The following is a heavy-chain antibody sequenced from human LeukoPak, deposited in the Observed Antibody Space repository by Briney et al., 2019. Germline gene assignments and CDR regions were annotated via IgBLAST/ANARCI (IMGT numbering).Heavy chain of an antibody. D-gene: IGHD1-1*01. V-gene: IGHV1-18*01. CDR1: GYTCTNYG. CDR2: ISAYNGNT. Sequence: ASVKVSCKASGYTCTNYGITWVRQAPGQGLEWMGWISAYNGNTNNAQKLQGRVTMTTDTHTSTAYTELRSLRSDDTAVYYCARGPRYSPDYWGQGTLVTVSS. J-gene: IGHJ4*02. CDR3: ARGPRYSPDY.